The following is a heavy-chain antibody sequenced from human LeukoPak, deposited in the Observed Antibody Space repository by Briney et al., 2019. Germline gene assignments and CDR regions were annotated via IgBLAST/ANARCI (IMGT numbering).Heavy chain of an antibody. CDR3: ARDYWVAAAGTTVWFDP. CDR2: IYYGGST. Sequence: SETLSLTCTVSGGSISSYYWSWIRQPPGKGLEWIGYIYYGGSTNYNPSLKSRVTISVDTSKNQFSLKLSSVTAADTAVYYCARDYWVAAAGTTVWFDPWGQGTLVTVSS. D-gene: IGHD6-13*01. J-gene: IGHJ5*02. CDR1: GGSISSYY. V-gene: IGHV4-59*01.